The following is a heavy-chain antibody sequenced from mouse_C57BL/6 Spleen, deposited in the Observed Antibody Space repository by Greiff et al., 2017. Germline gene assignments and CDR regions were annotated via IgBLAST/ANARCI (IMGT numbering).Heavy chain of an antibody. D-gene: IGHD1-1*01. CDR1: GFTFSSYA. Sequence: EVMLVESGGGLVKPGGSLKLSCAASGFTFSSYAMSWVRQTPEKRLEWVATISDGGSYTYYPDNVKGRFTISRDNAKNNLYLQMSHLKSEDTAMYYCARDWDYYGSSLDYWGQGTTLTVSS. CDR3: ARDWDYYGSSLDY. V-gene: IGHV5-4*01. CDR2: ISDGGSYT. J-gene: IGHJ2*01.